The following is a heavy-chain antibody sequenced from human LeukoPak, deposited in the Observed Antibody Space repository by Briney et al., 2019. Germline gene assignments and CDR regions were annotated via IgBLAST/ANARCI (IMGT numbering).Heavy chain of an antibody. CDR3: ARDGRHSLFDY. Sequence: PSETLSLTCTVSGGSISSGGYYWSWIRQHPGKGLEWIGYIYYSGSTYYNPSLKSRVTISVDTSKNQFSLKLSSVTAAGTAVYYCARDGRHSLFDYWGQGTLVTVSS. CDR2: IYYSGST. J-gene: IGHJ4*02. CDR1: GGSISSGGYY. D-gene: IGHD1-26*01. V-gene: IGHV4-31*03.